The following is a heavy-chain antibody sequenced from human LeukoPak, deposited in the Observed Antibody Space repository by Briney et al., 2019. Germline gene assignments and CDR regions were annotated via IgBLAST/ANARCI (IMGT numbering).Heavy chain of an antibody. CDR3: TRDMMRGVPDYIDY. J-gene: IGHJ4*02. CDR1: GFRFSSYD. V-gene: IGHV3-30-3*01. CDR2: ISAEGDIQ. D-gene: IGHD3-10*01. Sequence: PGGSLRLSCAATGFRFSSYDMHWVRQAPGKGLGWVAAISAEGDIQIYLDSVMGRFTISRDNSKSTLYLQMNSLRIEDTGFYYCTRDMMRGVPDYIDYWGQGTLVTVSS.